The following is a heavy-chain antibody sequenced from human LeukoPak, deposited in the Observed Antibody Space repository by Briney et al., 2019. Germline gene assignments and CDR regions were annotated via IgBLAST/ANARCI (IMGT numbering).Heavy chain of an antibody. CDR2: ISSSSTYI. V-gene: IGHV3-21*01. J-gene: IGHJ4*02. CDR3: ARDSTRFDY. Sequence: ETLSLTCAVYGGSFSGYYWSWVRQAPGKGLEWVSSISSSSTYIYYTDSMKGRFTISRDNAKNSLYLQMNSLRAEDTAVYYCARDSTRFDYWGQGTLVTVSS. CDR1: GGSFSGYY.